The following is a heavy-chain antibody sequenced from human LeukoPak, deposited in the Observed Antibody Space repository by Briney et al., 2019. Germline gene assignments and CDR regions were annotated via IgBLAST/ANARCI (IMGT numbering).Heavy chain of an antibody. CDR2: IYYSGST. D-gene: IGHD1-20*01. J-gene: IGHJ4*02. CDR3: ARFNWKDTHSPKGLDY. Sequence: KPSGTPSLTRTVSCGLINSYYWRWVRQPPGKGLEWIGDIYYSGSTNYNPSLKSRVTISVDTSKNQFSLKLTSVTAADTAVYYCARFNWKDTHSPKGLDYWGQGTLVTVSS. V-gene: IGHV4-59*01. CDR1: CGLINSYY.